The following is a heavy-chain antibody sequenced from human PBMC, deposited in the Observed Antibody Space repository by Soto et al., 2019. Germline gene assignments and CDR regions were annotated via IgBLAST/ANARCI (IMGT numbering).Heavy chain of an antibody. D-gene: IGHD2-2*01. CDR3: ARPLCSSTRCGPYFFDS. Sequence: ASVKVSCKASGYTFTSNDINWVRQAPGQGPEWMGWMNPDNGKTGFAQKFQGRITMTRNTSISTAYMELSSLRSDDTAVYFCARPLCSSTRCGPYFFDSWGQESLVTVSS. CDR1: GYTFTSND. J-gene: IGHJ4*02. V-gene: IGHV1-8*01. CDR2: MNPDNGKT.